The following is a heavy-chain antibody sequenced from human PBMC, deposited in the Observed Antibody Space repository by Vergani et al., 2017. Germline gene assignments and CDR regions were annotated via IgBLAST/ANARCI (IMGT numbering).Heavy chain of an antibody. CDR1: GGSFSGYY. CDR3: ARRDSSSWYPYFDY. D-gene: IGHD6-13*01. CDR2: INQSGST. Sequence: QVQLQQWGAGLLKPSETLSLTCAVYGGSFSGYYWSWIRQPPGKGLEWIGEINQSGSTNYNPSLKSRVTISVDTSKNQFSLKLSSVTAADTAVYYCARRDSSSWYPYFDYWGQGTLVTVSS. V-gene: IGHV4-34*01. J-gene: IGHJ4*02.